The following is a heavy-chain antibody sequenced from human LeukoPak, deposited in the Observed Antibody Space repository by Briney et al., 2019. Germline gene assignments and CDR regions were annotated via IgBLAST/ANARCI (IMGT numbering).Heavy chain of an antibody. D-gene: IGHD3-16*01. V-gene: IGHV4-59*01. J-gene: IGHJ4*02. CDR2: IYYTGST. CDR1: GGSISGYY. CDR3: ARVVGGVGLDY. Sequence: PSETLSLTCTVSGGSISGYYWTWIRQPPGEALEYIGCIYYTGSTNYNPTLNSRVTISIDTSKNQFALKLSSVTAADTAVYYCARVVGGVGLDYWGQGTLVTVSS.